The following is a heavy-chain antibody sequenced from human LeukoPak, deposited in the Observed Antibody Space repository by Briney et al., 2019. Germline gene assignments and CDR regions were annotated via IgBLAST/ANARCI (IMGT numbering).Heavy chain of an antibody. CDR3: ARADAYCGGDCYSLDY. Sequence: SETLSLTCAVYGGSFSGYYWSWIRQPPGKGLEWIGEINHSGSTNYNPSLKSRVTISVDTSKNQFSLKLSSVTAADTAVYYCARADAYCGGDCYSLDYWGQGTLVTVSS. CDR1: GGSFSGYY. J-gene: IGHJ4*02. V-gene: IGHV4-34*01. D-gene: IGHD2-21*02. CDR2: INHSGST.